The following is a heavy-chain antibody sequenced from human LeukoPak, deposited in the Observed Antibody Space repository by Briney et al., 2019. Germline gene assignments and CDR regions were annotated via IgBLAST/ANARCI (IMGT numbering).Heavy chain of an antibody. J-gene: IGHJ4*02. V-gene: IGHV4-39*01. CDR2: IYYSGST. CDR1: GGSISSSSYY. CDR3: ARRLYCSSTSCYGGTYYFDY. D-gene: IGHD2-2*01. Sequence: PSETLSLTCTVSGGSISSSSYYWGWIRQTPGKGLEWIGSIYYSGSTYYSPSLKSRVTISVDTSKNQFSLKLSSVTAADTAVYYCARRLYCSSTSCYGGTYYFDYWGQGTLVTVSS.